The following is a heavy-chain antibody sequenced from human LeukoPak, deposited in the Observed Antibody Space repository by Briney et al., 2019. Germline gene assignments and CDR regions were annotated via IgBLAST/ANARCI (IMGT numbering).Heavy chain of an antibody. Sequence: SETLSLTCYVSGASISSDYWSWVRQPAGKGLEWIGRIYSSSGSTNYNPSLKSRVTMSLDTSKSQFSLKLSSVTAADTAVYYCARIGVGFGMDVWGQGTIVTVSS. CDR1: GASISSDY. V-gene: IGHV4-4*07. J-gene: IGHJ6*02. CDR2: IYSSSGST. CDR3: ARIGVGFGMDV. D-gene: IGHD2-15*01.